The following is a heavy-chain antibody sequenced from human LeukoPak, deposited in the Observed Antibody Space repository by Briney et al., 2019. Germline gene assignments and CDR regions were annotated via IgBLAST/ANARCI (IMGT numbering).Heavy chain of an antibody. D-gene: IGHD1-26*01. J-gene: IGHJ4*02. CDR1: GFTFSSYG. CDR3: AKVDEGATPFDY. CDR2: IRYDGSNK. Sequence: PGGSLRLSCAASGFTFSSYGMHWVRQAAGKGLEWVTFIRYDGSNKYYADSVKGRFTISRDNSKNTLYLQMNSLRAEDTAVYYCAKVDEGATPFDYWGQGTLVTVSS. V-gene: IGHV3-30*02.